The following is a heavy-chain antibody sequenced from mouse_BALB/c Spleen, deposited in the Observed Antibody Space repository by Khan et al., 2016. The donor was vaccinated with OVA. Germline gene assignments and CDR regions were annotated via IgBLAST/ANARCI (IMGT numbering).Heavy chain of an antibody. D-gene: IGHD2-14*01. Sequence: DVHLVESGGGLVKPGGSLKLSCAASGFTFSDYYMYWVRQTPEKRLEWVATISDGGTYTYYPDSVKGRFTISSDNAKNNLYLQMSSLKSEDTAIYHCARAYYRYDGAWFAYWGQGTLVTVSA. CDR3: ARAYYRYDGAWFAY. J-gene: IGHJ3*01. V-gene: IGHV5-4*02. CDR1: GFTFSDYY. CDR2: ISDGGTYT.